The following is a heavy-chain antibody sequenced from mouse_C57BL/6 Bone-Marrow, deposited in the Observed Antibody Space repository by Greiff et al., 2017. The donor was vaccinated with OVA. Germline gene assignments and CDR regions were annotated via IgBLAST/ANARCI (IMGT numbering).Heavy chain of an antibody. D-gene: IGHD4-1*01. J-gene: IGHJ3*01. CDR2: IDPSDSYT. Sequence: QVQLQQPGAELVRPGTSVKLSCKASGYTFTSYWMHWVKQRPGQGLEWIGVIDPSDSYTNYNQKFKGKATLTVDTSSSTAYMQLSSLTSEDSAVYCCANWDRFAYWGQGTLVTVSA. CDR1: GYTFTSYW. V-gene: IGHV1-59*01. CDR3: ANWDRFAY.